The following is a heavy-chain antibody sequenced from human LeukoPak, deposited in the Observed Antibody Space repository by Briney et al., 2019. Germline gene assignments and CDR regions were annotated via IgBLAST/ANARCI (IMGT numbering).Heavy chain of an antibody. V-gene: IGHV3-23*01. D-gene: IGHD6-19*01. J-gene: IGHJ4*02. CDR2: ISGLSGRT. Sequence: PGGTLRLSCATSGFSFSSYGMSWVRQAPGKGLEWVSSISGLSGRTYYADSVKGRVTISRDNSKNALSLQMNSPRAEDTAVYYCAKDGYSSGWYMGYYFDYWGQGTLVTVSS. CDR3: AKDGYSSGWYMGYYFDY. CDR1: GFSFSSYG.